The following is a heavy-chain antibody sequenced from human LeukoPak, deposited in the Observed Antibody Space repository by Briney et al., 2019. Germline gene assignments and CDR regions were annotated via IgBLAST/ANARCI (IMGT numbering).Heavy chain of an antibody. Sequence: PSETLSLTCAVSGGSISSGGYSWSWIRQPPGKGLEWIGYIYHGGSTYYNPSLKSRVTISVDTSKNQFSLKLSSVTAADTAVYYCATKRYSSSWVDYWGQGTLVTVSS. D-gene: IGHD6-13*01. V-gene: IGHV4-30-2*03. CDR1: GGSISSGGYS. CDR3: ATKRYSSSWVDY. J-gene: IGHJ4*02. CDR2: IYHGGST.